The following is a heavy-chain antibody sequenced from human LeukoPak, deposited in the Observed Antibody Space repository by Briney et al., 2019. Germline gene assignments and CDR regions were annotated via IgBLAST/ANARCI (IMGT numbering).Heavy chain of an antibody. D-gene: IGHD6-19*01. CDR1: GFAFSSYS. Sequence: PGGSLRLSCAASGFAFSSYSMNWVRQAPGKGLEWVSSISSSSSYIYYADSMKGRFTISRDNAKNSLYLQMNSLRAEDTADCARGSSVMSVAGKEFDYWGQGTLVTVSS. J-gene: IGHJ4*02. CDR3: ARGSSVMSVAGKEFDY. CDR2: ISSSSSYI. V-gene: IGHV3-21*01.